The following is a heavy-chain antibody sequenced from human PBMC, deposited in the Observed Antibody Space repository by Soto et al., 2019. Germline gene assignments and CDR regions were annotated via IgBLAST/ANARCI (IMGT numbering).Heavy chain of an antibody. J-gene: IGHJ4*02. Sequence: GGSLRLSCAASGSTFSTYGMHWVRQAPGKGLEWVAVISYDGSNKYYADSVKGRFTISRDSSRNTLYLQMNSLRAEDTAVYYCAKALGYCTSTTCSIDYWGQGTLVTVSS. V-gene: IGHV3-30*18. D-gene: IGHD2-2*01. CDR2: ISYDGSNK. CDR3: AKALGYCTSTTCSIDY. CDR1: GSTFSTYG.